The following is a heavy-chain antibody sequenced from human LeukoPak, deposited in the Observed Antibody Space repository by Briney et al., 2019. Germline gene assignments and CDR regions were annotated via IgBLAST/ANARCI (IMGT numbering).Heavy chain of an antibody. J-gene: IGHJ5*02. CDR2: INHSGST. CDR3: ARRAGVNWFDP. V-gene: IGHV4-34*01. CDR1: GGSFSGYY. D-gene: IGHD3-10*01. Sequence: KSSETLSLTCAVYGGSFSGYYCSWIRQPPGKGLEWIGEINHSGSTNYNPSLKSRVTISVDTSKNQFSLKLSSVTAADTAVYYCARRAGVNWFDPWGQGTLVTVSS.